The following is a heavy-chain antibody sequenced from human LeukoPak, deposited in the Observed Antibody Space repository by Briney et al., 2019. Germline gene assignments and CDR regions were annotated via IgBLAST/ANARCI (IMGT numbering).Heavy chain of an antibody. D-gene: IGHD2-15*01. CDR3: PRAATRYCSGGSCYRYRTYWYFDL. CDR1: GGSISSYY. Sequence: SETLSLTCTVSGGSISSYYWSWIRQPPGKGLEWIGYIYYSGSTNYNPSLKSRVTISVDTSKNQFSLKLSSVTAADTAVYYCPRAATRYCSGGSCYRYRTYWYFDLWGRGTLLTVSS. J-gene: IGHJ2*01. CDR2: IYYSGST. V-gene: IGHV4-59*01.